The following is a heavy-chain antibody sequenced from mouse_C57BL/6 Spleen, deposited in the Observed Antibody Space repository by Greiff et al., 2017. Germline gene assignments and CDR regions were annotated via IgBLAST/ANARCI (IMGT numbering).Heavy chain of an antibody. D-gene: IGHD4-1*01. V-gene: IGHV1-54*01. CDR1: GYAFTNYL. Sequence: QVQLKESGAELVRPGTSVKVSCKASGYAFTNYLIEWVKQRPGQGLEWIGVINPGSGGTNYNEKFKGQATLTADKSSSTAYMPLSSLTSEYSAVYFCARWGTGPCAYWGQGTLVTVSA. J-gene: IGHJ3*01. CDR3: ARWGTGPCAY. CDR2: INPGSGGT.